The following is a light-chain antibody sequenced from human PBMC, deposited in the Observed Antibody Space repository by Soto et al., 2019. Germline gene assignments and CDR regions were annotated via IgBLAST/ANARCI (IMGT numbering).Light chain of an antibody. CDR1: QSVSSF. J-gene: IGKJ4*01. CDR3: QQRSNWPLT. Sequence: EIVLTQSPGTLSLSPGERATLSCRASQSVSSFLAWYQQKPGQAPRLLIYDASNRATGIPARFSGSGSATDFTLTISSLEPEDFAVYYCQQRSNWPLTFGGGTKVDIK. CDR2: DAS. V-gene: IGKV3-11*01.